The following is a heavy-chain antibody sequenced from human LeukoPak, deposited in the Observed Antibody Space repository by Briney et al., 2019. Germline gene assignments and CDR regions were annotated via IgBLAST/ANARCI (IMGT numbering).Heavy chain of an antibody. CDR2: ISSSGSTI. D-gene: IGHD1-14*01. J-gene: IGHJ5*02. V-gene: IGHV3-48*03. CDR1: GFTFSSYE. CDR3: ATNLRGGWFDP. Sequence: GGSLRLSCAASGFTFSSYEMNWVRQAPGKGLEWVSYISSSGSTIYYADSVKGRFTISRDNAKNSLYLQMNSLRAEDTAVYYCATNLRGGWFDPWGQGTLVTVSS.